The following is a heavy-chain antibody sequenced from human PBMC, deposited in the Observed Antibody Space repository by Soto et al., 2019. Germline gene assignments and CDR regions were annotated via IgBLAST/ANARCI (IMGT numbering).Heavy chain of an antibody. V-gene: IGHV1-3*01. D-gene: IGHD6-19*01. Sequence: QVQLVQSGAEVKKPGASVKVSCKASGYTFTSYAIHWVRQAPGQRLEWMGWINAGNGNTQYSQKFQDRVTITRDTSASTAYMELSSLRSEATAVYYCARDLGGWPDYWGQGTLVTVSS. CDR1: GYTFTSYA. J-gene: IGHJ4*02. CDR3: ARDLGGWPDY. CDR2: INAGNGNT.